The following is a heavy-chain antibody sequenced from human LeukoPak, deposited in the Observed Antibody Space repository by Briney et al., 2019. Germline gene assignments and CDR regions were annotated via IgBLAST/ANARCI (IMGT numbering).Heavy chain of an antibody. CDR1: GGSISSSSYY. CDR3: ASGSLRVVVVGGFDY. V-gene: IGHV4-39*07. D-gene: IGHD2-15*01. CDR2: IYYSGST. J-gene: IGHJ4*02. Sequence: PSETLSLTCTVSGGSISSSSYYWGWIRQPPGKGLEWIGSIYYSGSTYYNPSLKSRVTISVDTSKNQFSLKLCSVTAADTAVYYCASGSLRVVVVGGFDYWGQGTLVTVSS.